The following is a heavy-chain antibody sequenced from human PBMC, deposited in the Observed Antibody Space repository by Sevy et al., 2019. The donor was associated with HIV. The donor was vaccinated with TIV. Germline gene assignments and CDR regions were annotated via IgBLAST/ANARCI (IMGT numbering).Heavy chain of an antibody. J-gene: IGHJ4*02. CDR1: GFTFSSYG. CDR2: IWYDGSNK. CDR3: ARDQIGDFWSGYCYY. V-gene: IGHV3-33*01. D-gene: IGHD3-3*01. Sequence: GGSLRPSCAASGFTFSSYGMHWVRQAPGKGLEWVAVIWYDGSNKYYADSVKGRFTISRDNSKNTLYLQMNSLRAEDTAVYYCARDQIGDFWSGYCYYWGQGTLVTVSS.